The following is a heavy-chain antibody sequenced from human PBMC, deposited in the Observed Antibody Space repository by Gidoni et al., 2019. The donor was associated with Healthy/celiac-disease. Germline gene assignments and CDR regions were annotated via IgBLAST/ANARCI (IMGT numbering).Heavy chain of an antibody. CDR2: ISSSSRYI. J-gene: IGHJ4*02. D-gene: IGHD2-15*01. CDR1: GFTFSGYS. Sequence: EVQLVESGGGLVKLGGSLSLPCAASGFTFSGYSLNWFRQAPGKGLEWVSSISSSSRYIYYADSVKGRFTISRDNAKNSLFLQMKSLRAEDTAVYYCARGGAGCSGGSCYSTFVGHWGQGTLVTVSS. V-gene: IGHV3-21*01. CDR3: ARGGAGCSGGSCYSTFVGH.